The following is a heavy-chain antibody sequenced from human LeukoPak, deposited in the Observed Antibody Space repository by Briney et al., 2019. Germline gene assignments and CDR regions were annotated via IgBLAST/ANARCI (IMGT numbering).Heavy chain of an antibody. CDR2: LDPEDGET. V-gene: IGHV1-24*01. J-gene: IGHJ5*02. D-gene: IGHD5-18*01. Sequence: ASVKVSCKVSGYTLTELSMHWVRQAPGKGLEWMGGLDPEDGETIYAQKFQGRVTMTEDTSTDTAYMELSSLRSEDTAVYYCATLGGGYSYGNWFDPWGQGTLVTVSS. CDR3: ATLGGGYSYGNWFDP. CDR1: GYTLTELS.